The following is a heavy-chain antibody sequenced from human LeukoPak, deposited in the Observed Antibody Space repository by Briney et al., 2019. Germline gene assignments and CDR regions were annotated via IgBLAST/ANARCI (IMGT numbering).Heavy chain of an antibody. D-gene: IGHD3-9*01. CDR3: ARAEGDYILTGYTALGRTYKD. J-gene: IGHJ4*02. CDR2: MNPNSGNT. Sequence: ASVKVSCKASGYTFTSYDINWVRQATGQGLEWMGWMNPNSGNTGYAQKFQGRVTMTRNTSISTAYMELSSLRSEDTAVYYCARAEGDYILTGYTALGRTYKDWGQGTLVTVSS. CDR1: GYTFTSYD. V-gene: IGHV1-8*01.